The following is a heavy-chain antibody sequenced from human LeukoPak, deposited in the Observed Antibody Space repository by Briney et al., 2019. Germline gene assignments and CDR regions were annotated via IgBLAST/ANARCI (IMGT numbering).Heavy chain of an antibody. Sequence: PGGSLRLSCAASGFTVSDNYMTWVRQAPGKGLEWVSSIYSAGATHCAESVKGRFTISRDNSKNTLYLQMNSLRAEDMAVYYCARIEWERLGRAFDIWGQGTMVTVSS. J-gene: IGHJ3*02. D-gene: IGHD1-26*01. CDR2: IYSAGAT. CDR1: GFTVSDNY. CDR3: ARIEWERLGRAFDI. V-gene: IGHV3-53*01.